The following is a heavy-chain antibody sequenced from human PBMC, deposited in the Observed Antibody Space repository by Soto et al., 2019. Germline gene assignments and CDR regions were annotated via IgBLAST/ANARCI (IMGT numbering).Heavy chain of an antibody. CDR1: GGTFTSYA. Sequence: QVQLVQSGAEVKKPGSSVKVSCKASGGTFTSYAISWVRQAPGQGLEWMGGIIPIFGTANYAQKFQGRVTITADEYNSTAYMELSRLRSEGTAVYYCARAPPGDTAMVYFDYWGQGTLVTVSS. CDR3: ARAPPGDTAMVYFDY. D-gene: IGHD5-18*01. V-gene: IGHV1-69*01. J-gene: IGHJ4*02. CDR2: IIPIFGTA.